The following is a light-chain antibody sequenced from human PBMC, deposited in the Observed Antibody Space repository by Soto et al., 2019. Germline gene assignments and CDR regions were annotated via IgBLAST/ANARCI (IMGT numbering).Light chain of an antibody. J-gene: IGKJ5*01. V-gene: IGKV3D-15*01. Sequence: EIVMTQSPATLSVSPGERATLSCRASENIYTNLAWYQQKPGQAPRLLFYGAPTRATGLPARFSGTGSGTEFTLTINSLQAEDSAVYYCQQYYNWPRTFGRGTRLEIK. CDR3: QQYYNWPRT. CDR1: ENIYTN. CDR2: GAP.